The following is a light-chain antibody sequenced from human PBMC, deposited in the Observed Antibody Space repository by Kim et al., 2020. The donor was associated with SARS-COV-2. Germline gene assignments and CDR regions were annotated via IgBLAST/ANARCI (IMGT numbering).Light chain of an antibody. CDR3: QKYNSAPLT. Sequence: GDRVTLTCRASQDITNYLAWYQQKPERVPQLLIYGASTLQCGAPSRCNGSGSGTEFTLTINSLQTEDVATYYCQKYNSAPLTFGGGTKVDIK. CDR1: QDITNY. J-gene: IGKJ4*01. V-gene: IGKV1-27*01. CDR2: GAS.